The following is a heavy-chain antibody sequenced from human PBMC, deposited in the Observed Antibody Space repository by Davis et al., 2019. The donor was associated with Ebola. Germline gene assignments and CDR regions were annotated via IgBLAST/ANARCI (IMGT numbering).Heavy chain of an antibody. Sequence: PGGSLRLSCAASGFTFSSYAMSWVRQAPGKGLEWVSAISGSGGSTYYADSVKGRFTISRDNSKNTLYLQMNSLRAEDTAVYYCAREQYYYGSGSYYYGMDVWGQGTTVTVSS. J-gene: IGHJ6*02. V-gene: IGHV3-23*01. D-gene: IGHD3-10*01. CDR3: AREQYYYGSGSYYYGMDV. CDR1: GFTFSSYA. CDR2: ISGSGGST.